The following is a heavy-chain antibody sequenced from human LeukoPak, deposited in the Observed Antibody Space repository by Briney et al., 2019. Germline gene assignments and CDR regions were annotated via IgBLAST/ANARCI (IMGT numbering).Heavy chain of an antibody. CDR3: ARGSNLLRTLDY. Sequence: PSETLSLTCTVSGGSISSSSYYWGWIRQPPGKGLAWIGSIYYSGSTYYNPSLKSRVTISVDTPKSQFSLKLSSVTAADTAVHYCARGSNLLRTLDYWGQGTLVTVSS. D-gene: IGHD3-10*01. J-gene: IGHJ4*02. V-gene: IGHV4-39*01. CDR2: IYYSGST. CDR1: GGSISSSSYY.